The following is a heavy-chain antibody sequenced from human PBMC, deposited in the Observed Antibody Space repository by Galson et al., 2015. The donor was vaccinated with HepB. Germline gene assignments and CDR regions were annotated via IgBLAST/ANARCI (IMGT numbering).Heavy chain of an antibody. D-gene: IGHD6-19*01. CDR1: GFTFSNYA. Sequence: SLRLSCAPSGFTFSNYAMHWVRRAPGKGLEWVAVISYDGRNKYYVDSVKGRFTISRDNSKNTLYLQMNSLRAEDTAVYYCARDNLDTVTGTGYFQHWGQGTLVTVSS. V-gene: IGHV3-30*03. CDR2: ISYDGRNK. J-gene: IGHJ1*01. CDR3: ARDNLDTVTGTGYFQH.